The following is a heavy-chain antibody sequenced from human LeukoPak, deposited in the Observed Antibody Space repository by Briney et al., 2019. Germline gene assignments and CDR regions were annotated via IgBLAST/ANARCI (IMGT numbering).Heavy chain of an antibody. CDR1: GFTFSDYY. J-gene: IGHJ5*02. V-gene: IGHV3-11*01. CDR3: ARDYPYYDFWSSYYRDNLFDP. D-gene: IGHD3-3*01. Sequence: GGSLRLSCAASGFTFSDYYMSWIRQAPGKGLEWVSYISSSGSTIYYADSVKGRFTISTDNAKNSLYLQMNSLRAEDTAVYYCARDYPYYDFWSSYYRDNLFDPWGQGTLVTVSS. CDR2: ISSSGSTI.